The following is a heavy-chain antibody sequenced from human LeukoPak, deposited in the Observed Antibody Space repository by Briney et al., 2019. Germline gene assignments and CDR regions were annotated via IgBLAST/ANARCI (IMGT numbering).Heavy chain of an antibody. CDR1: GFTFSRSA. CDR2: IGNKADSYAT. CDR3: ARGVVGATFYMDV. Sequence: GGSLRLSCAASGFTFSRSAMHWVRQASGKGLEWLGRIGNKADSYATAYAASVKGRFTISRDDSENTAYLQMNSLKTEDTAVYYCARGVVGATFYMDVWGKGTTVIVSS. J-gene: IGHJ6*03. V-gene: IGHV3-73*01. D-gene: IGHD1-26*01.